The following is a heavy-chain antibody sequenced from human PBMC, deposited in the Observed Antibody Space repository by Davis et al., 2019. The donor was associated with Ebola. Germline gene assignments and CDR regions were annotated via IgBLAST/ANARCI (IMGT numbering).Heavy chain of an antibody. Sequence: AASVKVSCKASGFTFTNSAMQWVRQARGQRLEWMGGIVVGSGNTNYAQKFQERVTITRDMSTSTAYMELSSLRSEDTAVYYCATDYGMDVWGQGTTVTVSS. CDR2: IVVGSGNT. J-gene: IGHJ6*02. V-gene: IGHV1-58*02. CDR3: ATDYGMDV. CDR1: GFTFTNSA.